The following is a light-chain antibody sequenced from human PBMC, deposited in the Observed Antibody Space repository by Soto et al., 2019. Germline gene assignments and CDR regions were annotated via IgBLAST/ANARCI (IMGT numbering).Light chain of an antibody. V-gene: IGLV2-14*01. CDR1: SSDIGAYNY. CDR3: SSHGGINPFYV. Sequence: QSALTQPASVSGSPGQSITISCAGTSSDIGAYNYVSWYQQHPGKAPKLMIYEVSNRPSGVSNRFSASKSGNTASLTISGLQAEDEADYYCSSHGGINPFYVFGSGTKLTVL. CDR2: EVS. J-gene: IGLJ1*01.